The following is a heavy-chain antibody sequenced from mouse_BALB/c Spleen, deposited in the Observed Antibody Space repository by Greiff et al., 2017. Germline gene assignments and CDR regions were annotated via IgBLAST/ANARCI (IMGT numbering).Heavy chain of an antibody. D-gene: IGHD2-4*01. Sequence: EVHLVESGGDLVKPGGSLKLSCAASGFTFSSYGVAWVRQTPDKRLEWVATISSGGSYTYYPDSVKGRFTISRDNAKNTLYLQMSSLKSEDTAMYDCARPSDYDEAWFAYWGQGTLVTVSA. V-gene: IGHV5-6*01. CDR2: ISSGGSYT. J-gene: IGHJ3*01. CDR3: ARPSDYDEAWFAY. CDR1: GFTFSSYG.